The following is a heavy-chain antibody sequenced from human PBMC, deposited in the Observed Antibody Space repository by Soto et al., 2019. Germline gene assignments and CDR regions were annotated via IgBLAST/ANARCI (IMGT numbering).Heavy chain of an antibody. CDR2: INPNSGGT. V-gene: IGHV1-2*02. J-gene: IGHJ3*02. CDR3: ARYMVRGVIGAFDI. D-gene: IGHD3-10*01. Sequence: SVKVSCKASGYTFTGYYMHWVRQAPGQGLEWMGWINPNSGGTNYAQKFQGRVTMTRDTSISTAYMELSRLRSDDTAVYYCARYMVRGVIGAFDIWGQGTMVTVS. CDR1: GYTFTGYY.